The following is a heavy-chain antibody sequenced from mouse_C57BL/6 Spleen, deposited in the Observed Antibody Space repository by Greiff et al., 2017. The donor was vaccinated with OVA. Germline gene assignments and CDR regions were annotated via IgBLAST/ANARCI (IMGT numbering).Heavy chain of an antibody. CDR3: ARGGTGYAMDY. D-gene: IGHD4-1*01. V-gene: IGHV1-54*01. Sequence: VKLLESGAELVRPGTSVKVSCKASGYAFTNYLIEWVKQRPGQGLEWIGVINPGSGGTNYNEKFKGKATLTADKSSSTAYMQLSSLTSEDSAVYVCARGGTGYAMDYWGQGTSVTVSS. CDR1: GYAFTNYL. J-gene: IGHJ4*01. CDR2: INPGSGGT.